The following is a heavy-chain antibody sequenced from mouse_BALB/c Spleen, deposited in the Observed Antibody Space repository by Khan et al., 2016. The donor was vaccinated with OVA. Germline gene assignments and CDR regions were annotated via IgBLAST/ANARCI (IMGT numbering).Heavy chain of an antibody. CDR1: GFTFSSYG. CDR3: ATSYFYGYYFDY. Sequence: EVELVESGGGLVQPGGSRKLSCAASGFTFSSYGMHWVRQAPEKGLEWVAYISGDSSTIYYADTVTGRFTISRDNPKNTLFLKMTSLMSEDTARYYCATSYFYGYYFDYWGPGTTLTVSS. D-gene: IGHD1-1*01. CDR2: ISGDSSTI. J-gene: IGHJ2*01. V-gene: IGHV5-17*02.